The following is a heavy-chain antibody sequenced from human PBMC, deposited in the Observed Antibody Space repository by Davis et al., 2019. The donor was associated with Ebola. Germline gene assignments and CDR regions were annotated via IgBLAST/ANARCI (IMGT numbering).Heavy chain of an antibody. CDR2: ISYDGSNK. CDR1: GFTFSGSA. D-gene: IGHD3-3*01. J-gene: IGHJ5*02. CDR3: ARDLNPAYYDFWSGYLWFDP. Sequence: GESLKISCAASGFTFSGSAMHWVRQAPGKGLEWVAVISYDGSNKYYADSVKGRFTISRDNSKNTLYLQMNSLRAEDTAVYYCARDLNPAYYDFWSGYLWFDPWGQGTLVTVSS. V-gene: IGHV3-30-3*01.